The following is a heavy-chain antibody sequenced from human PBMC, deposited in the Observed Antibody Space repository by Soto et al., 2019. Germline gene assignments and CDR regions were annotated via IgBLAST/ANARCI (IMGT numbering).Heavy chain of an antibody. J-gene: IGHJ6*02. Sequence: LRLSCAASWFTVTSYFMSWVRQAPGKGLEWVSLIYTGGNTNYADSVKGRFTISRDNSKNTLYLQMNSLRAEDTAVYYCARDYYYGSGNYYRADYYHYGMDVWGQGTTVTVSS. CDR2: IYTGGNT. CDR3: ARDYYYGSGNYYRADYYHYGMDV. V-gene: IGHV3-53*01. D-gene: IGHD3-10*01. CDR1: WFTVTSYF.